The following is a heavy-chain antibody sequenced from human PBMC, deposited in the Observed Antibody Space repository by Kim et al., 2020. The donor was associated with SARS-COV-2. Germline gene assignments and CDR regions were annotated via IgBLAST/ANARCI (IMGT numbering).Heavy chain of an antibody. V-gene: IGHV3-20*04. CDR2: IYMDSNYR. J-gene: IGHJ4*02. D-gene: IGHD4-17*01. CDR3: ARGHYGENLFDY. Sequence: GGSLRLSCEASGFKFDDFGMSWVRQVPGKGLEWVSGIYMDSNYRHYGDSVKGRFTISRDNANIFVYLQMYSLRVEYTALYYCARGHYGENLFDYWGRGTLFTVSS. CDR1: GFKFDDFG.